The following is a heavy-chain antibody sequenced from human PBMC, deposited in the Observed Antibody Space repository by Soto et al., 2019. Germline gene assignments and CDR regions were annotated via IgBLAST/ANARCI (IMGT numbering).Heavy chain of an antibody. CDR1: GFTFSSYA. V-gene: IGHV3-30-3*01. CDR3: AREDRITMIVVVRALGAFDI. Sequence: PGGSLRLSCAASGFTFSSYAMHWVRQAPGKGLEWVAVISYDGSNKYYADSVKGRFTISRDNSKNTLYLQMNSLRAEDTAVYYCAREDRITMIVVVRALGAFDIWGQGTMVTVS. CDR2: ISYDGSNK. D-gene: IGHD3-22*01. J-gene: IGHJ3*02.